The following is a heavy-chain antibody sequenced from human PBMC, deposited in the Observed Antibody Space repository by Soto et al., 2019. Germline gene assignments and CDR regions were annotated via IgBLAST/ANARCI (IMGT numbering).Heavy chain of an antibody. CDR1: GGTFSSYT. J-gene: IGHJ4*02. CDR2: INPNSGGT. CDR3: ARTGYYEFVLSY. V-gene: IGHV1-2*04. D-gene: IGHD4-17*01. Sequence: ASVKVSCKASGGTFSSYTIRWVRQAPGQGLEWMGWINPNSGGTNYAQKFQGWVTMTRDTSTSTAYMELSRLRSDDTAVYYCARTGYYEFVLSYWGQGTLVTVSS.